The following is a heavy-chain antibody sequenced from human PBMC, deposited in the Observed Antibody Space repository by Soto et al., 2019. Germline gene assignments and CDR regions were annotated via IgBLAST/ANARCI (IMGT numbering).Heavy chain of an antibody. CDR1: GFTFSDYY. Sequence: QVHLVESGGGLVKPGGSLRLSCAASGFTFSDYYMTWIRQAPGKGLEWVSYITSSGDTISYADSVKGRFTISRDNAKNSLFLQLNNLRAEDTALYYCARRRDYFHYWGQGSLVTVSS. J-gene: IGHJ4*02. CDR2: ITSSGDTI. CDR3: ARRRDYFHY. V-gene: IGHV3-11*01.